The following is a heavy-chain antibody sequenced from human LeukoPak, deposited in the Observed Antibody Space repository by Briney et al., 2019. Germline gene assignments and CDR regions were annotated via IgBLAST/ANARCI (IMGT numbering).Heavy chain of an antibody. CDR3: ARSNGWYYFDY. D-gene: IGHD6-19*01. Sequence: SETLSLTCTVSGGSISNYYWSWIRQPPGKGLEWIGYIYYIGSPNYNPSLKSRVTIPVDTSKSQFSLKLSSVTAADTAMYYCARSNGWYYFDYWGQGTLVTVSS. CDR2: IYYIGSP. V-gene: IGHV4-59*01. J-gene: IGHJ4*02. CDR1: GGSISNYY.